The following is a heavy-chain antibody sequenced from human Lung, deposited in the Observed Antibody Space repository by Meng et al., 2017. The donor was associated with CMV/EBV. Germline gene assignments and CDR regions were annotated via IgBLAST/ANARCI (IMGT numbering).Heavy chain of an antibody. CDR2: IPHRGSS. V-gene: IGHV4-4*02. Sequence: QVQLRASGPALVKPSETLSPTCAVSGDSITNHNWWAWVRQPPGKGLEWIGEIPHRGSSAYNPSLKSRVSMSIDKSKNQFSLKLTSVTAADTAVYHCLRRSGGSVWGQGTLVTVSS. J-gene: IGHJ1*01. D-gene: IGHD3-10*01. CDR1: GDSITNHNW. CDR3: LRRSGGSV.